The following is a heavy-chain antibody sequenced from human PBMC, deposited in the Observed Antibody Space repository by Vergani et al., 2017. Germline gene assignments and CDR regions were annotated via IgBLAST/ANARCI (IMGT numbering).Heavy chain of an antibody. Sequence: QVQLVQSGAEVKKPGSSVKVSCKASGGTFSSYAISWVRQAPGQGLEWMGGIIPIFGTANYAQKFQGRVTITADESTSTAYMELSSLRSEDTAVYYCARESGGYYYDSSGYPRGWFDPWDQGTLVTVSS. CDR3: ARESGGYYYDSSGYPRGWFDP. CDR2: IIPIFGTA. CDR1: GGTFSSYA. D-gene: IGHD3-22*01. V-gene: IGHV1-69*01. J-gene: IGHJ5*02.